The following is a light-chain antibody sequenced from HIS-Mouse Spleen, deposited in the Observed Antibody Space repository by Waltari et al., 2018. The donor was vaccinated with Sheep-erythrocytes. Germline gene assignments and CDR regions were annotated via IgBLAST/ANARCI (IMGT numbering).Light chain of an antibody. CDR2: DVS. CDR3: CSYAGSYTWV. Sequence: QSALTQPASVSGSPGPSITIACTGPSSDVGSYNLFSCYQQHPGKAPKLMIYDVSKRPSGVPDRFSGSKSGNTASLTISGLQAEDEADYYCCSYAGSYTWVFGGGTKLTVL. J-gene: IGLJ3*02. CDR1: SSDVGSYNL. V-gene: IGLV2-11*01.